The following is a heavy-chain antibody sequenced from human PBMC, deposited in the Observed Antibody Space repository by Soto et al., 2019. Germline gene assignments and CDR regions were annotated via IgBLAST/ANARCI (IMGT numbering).Heavy chain of an antibody. CDR3: ARGDSQVSSVFDY. J-gene: IGHJ4*02. CDR1: GGPFPNGGYY. Sequence: PSETLSLTCTVSGGPFPNGGYYWSWIRQEPWKGLEWIGYAHDSGDTSYDPSLRSRVTISTDTSKTQLSLRLRSVTSPDTAVYYRARGDSQVSSVFDYWGQGMLVTVSS. V-gene: IGHV4-31*03. D-gene: IGHD3-16*01. CDR2: AHDSGDT.